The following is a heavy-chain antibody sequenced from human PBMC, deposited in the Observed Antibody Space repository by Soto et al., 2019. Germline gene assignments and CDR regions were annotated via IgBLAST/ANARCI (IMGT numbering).Heavy chain of an antibody. CDR3: AQTTGWPGFDY. CDR1: GASIRHFY. Sequence: QVHLQESGPGLVKPSETMSLTCTASGASIRHFYWNWVRQFPGKGLEWIGHIYNGARTNYNPSLRSQVTISVDTSKNQFSLKLSSVTVADTAVYYCAQTTGWPGFDYWGQGTLVAVSS. CDR2: IYNGART. D-gene: IGHD6-19*01. V-gene: IGHV4-59*01. J-gene: IGHJ4*02.